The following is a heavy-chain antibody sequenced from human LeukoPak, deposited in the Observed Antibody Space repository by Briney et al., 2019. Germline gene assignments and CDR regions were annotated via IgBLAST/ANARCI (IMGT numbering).Heavy chain of an antibody. J-gene: IGHJ2*01. V-gene: IGHV4-59*01. CDR1: GDSISTYY. Sequence: SETLSLTCTVSGDSISTYYWSWIRQPPGKGLQWIGYIYYRVTSDYNPSLKSRLPMSVDTSTRQISLKWSSVSAADTAVYYCARDRRDAHFPKWYFDLWGRGTLVTVSS. CDR3: ARDRRDAHFPKWYFDL. CDR2: IYYRVTS.